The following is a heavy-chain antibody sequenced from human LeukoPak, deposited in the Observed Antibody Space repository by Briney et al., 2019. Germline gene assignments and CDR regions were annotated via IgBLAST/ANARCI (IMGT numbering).Heavy chain of an antibody. J-gene: IGHJ4*02. D-gene: IGHD4-11*01. CDR3: AREGVTKYYFDY. Sequence: SETLSLTCTVSGGSITSSSYYWGWIRQPPGKGLEWIGGIYYSGSTYYNPSLKSRVTISVNTSKNQFSLKLSSVTAADTAVYYCAREGVTKYYFDYWGQGTLVTVSS. CDR2: IYYSGST. V-gene: IGHV4-39*02. CDR1: GGSITSSSYY.